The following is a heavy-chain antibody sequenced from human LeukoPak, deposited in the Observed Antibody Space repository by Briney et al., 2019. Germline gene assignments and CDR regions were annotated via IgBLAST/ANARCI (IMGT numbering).Heavy chain of an antibody. D-gene: IGHD5-18*01. CDR3: ATPRGYSYGNTFDY. V-gene: IGHV1-69-2*01. CDR1: EYTFTDYY. J-gene: IGHJ4*02. Sequence: AASVEVSCKVSEYTFTDYYMHWVQQAPGKGLEWMGLVDPEDGETIYAEKFQGRVTITADTSTDTAYMELSSLRSEDTAVYYCATPRGYSYGNTFDYWGQGTLVTVSS. CDR2: VDPEDGET.